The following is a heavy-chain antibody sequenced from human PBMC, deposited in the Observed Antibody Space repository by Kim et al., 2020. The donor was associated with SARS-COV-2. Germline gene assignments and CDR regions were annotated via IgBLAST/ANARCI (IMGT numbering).Heavy chain of an antibody. Sequence: GGSLRLSCAASGFTFSNAWMSWVRQAPGKGLEWVGRIKSKTDGGTTDYAAPVKGRFTISRDDSKNTLYLQMNSLKTEDTAVYYCTTGGSSSGYPPTHGWGQGTLVTVSS. CDR3: TTGGSSSGYPPTHG. V-gene: IGHV3-15*01. J-gene: IGHJ4*02. CDR2: IKSKTDGGTT. D-gene: IGHD3-22*01. CDR1: GFTFSNAW.